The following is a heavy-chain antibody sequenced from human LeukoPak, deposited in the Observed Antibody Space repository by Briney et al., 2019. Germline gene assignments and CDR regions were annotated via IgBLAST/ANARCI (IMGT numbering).Heavy chain of an antibody. CDR1: GGSISSYY. V-gene: IGHV4-59*12. CDR3: AREPHMTDYYGSGSYLYGMDV. CDR2: IYYSGST. Sequence: SETLSLACTVSGGSISSYYWSWIRQPPGKGLEWIGYIYYSGSTYYNPSLKSRVTISVDTSKNQFSLKLSSVTAADTAVYYCAREPHMTDYYGSGSYLYGMDVWGQGTTVTVSS. D-gene: IGHD3-10*01. J-gene: IGHJ6*02.